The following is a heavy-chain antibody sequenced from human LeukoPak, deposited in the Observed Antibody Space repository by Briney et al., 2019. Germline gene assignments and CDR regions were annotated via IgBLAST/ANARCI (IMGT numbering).Heavy chain of an antibody. Sequence: ASVKVSCKASGYTFTGYYMHWVRQAPGQGLEWMGRINPNSGGTNYAQKFQGRVTMTRDTSISTAYMELSRLRSDDTAVYYCARERIGYYDSSGYAFDIWGKGTMVTVSS. J-gene: IGHJ3*02. V-gene: IGHV1-2*06. CDR2: INPNSGGT. CDR3: ARERIGYYDSSGYAFDI. D-gene: IGHD3-22*01. CDR1: GYTFTGYY.